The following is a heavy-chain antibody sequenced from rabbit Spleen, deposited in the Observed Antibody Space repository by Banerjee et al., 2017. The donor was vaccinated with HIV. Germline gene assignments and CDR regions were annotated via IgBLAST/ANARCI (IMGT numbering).Heavy chain of an antibody. D-gene: IGHD1-1*01. V-gene: IGHV1S45*01. J-gene: IGHJ3*01. CDR1: GFDLSSNW. Sequence: QEQLEESGGDLVKPEGSLTLTCKASGFDLSSNWICWVRQAPGKGLEWITCINMVTGKSVYASWAKGRFIMSRTSSTKVTLQMTSLTAADTATYFCARDLVAVIGWNFSLWGQGTLVTVS. CDR3: ARDLVAVIGWNFSL. CDR2: INMVTGKS.